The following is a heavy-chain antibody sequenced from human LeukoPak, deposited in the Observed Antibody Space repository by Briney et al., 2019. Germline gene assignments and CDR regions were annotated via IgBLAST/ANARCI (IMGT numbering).Heavy chain of an antibody. CDR1: GFTFSSYS. Sequence: PGGSLRLSCAASGFTFSSYSMNWVRQAPGKGLEWVSSISSSSSYIYYADSVKGRFTISRDNAKNSLYLQMNSLRAEDTAVYYCARDFPPHYDFWSGYPSPSFDYWGQGTLVTVSS. J-gene: IGHJ4*02. D-gene: IGHD3-3*01. CDR2: ISSSSSYI. V-gene: IGHV3-21*01. CDR3: ARDFPPHYDFWSGYPSPSFDY.